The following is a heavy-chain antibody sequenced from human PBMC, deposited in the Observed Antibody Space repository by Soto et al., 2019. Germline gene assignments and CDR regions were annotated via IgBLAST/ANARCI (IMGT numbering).Heavy chain of an antibody. V-gene: IGHV3-30-3*01. D-gene: IGHD6-19*01. Sequence: ESGGGVVQPGRSLRLSCAASGFTFSSYAMHWVRQAPGKGLEWVAVISYDGSNKYYADSVKGRFTISRDNSKNTLYLQMNSLRAEDTAVYYCAAYSSGWYSGMDVWGQGTTVTVSS. J-gene: IGHJ6*02. CDR3: AAYSSGWYSGMDV. CDR1: GFTFSSYA. CDR2: ISYDGSNK.